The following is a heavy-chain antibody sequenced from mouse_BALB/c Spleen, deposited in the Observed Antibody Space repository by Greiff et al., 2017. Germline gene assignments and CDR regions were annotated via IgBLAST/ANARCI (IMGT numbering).Heavy chain of an antibody. CDR2: ISSGGSYT. CDR1: GFTFSSYA. CDR3: ARAPYGSSYGAY. J-gene: IGHJ3*01. Sequence: EVMLVESGGGLVKPGGSLKLSCAASGFTFSSYAMSWVRQSPEKRLEWVAEISSGGSYTYYPDTVTGRFTISRDNAKNTLYLEMSSLRSEDTAMYYCARAPYGSSYGAYWGQGTLVTVSA. V-gene: IGHV5-9-4*01. D-gene: IGHD1-1*01.